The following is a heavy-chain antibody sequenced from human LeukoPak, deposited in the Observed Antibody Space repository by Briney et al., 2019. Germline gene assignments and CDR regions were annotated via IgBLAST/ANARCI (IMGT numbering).Heavy chain of an antibody. CDR2: ISGGGGST. Sequence: VGSLRLSCAASGFTFSSYAMSWVRQAPGKGLEWVSAISGGGGSTYYADSVKGRFTISRDNSKNTLYLQMNSMRAADKAVYYCGKDRDSSSWFRKNPPLDYWGQGTLLTVSS. CDR3: GKDRDSSSWFRKNPPLDY. V-gene: IGHV3-23*01. D-gene: IGHD6-13*01. CDR1: GFTFSSYA. J-gene: IGHJ4*02.